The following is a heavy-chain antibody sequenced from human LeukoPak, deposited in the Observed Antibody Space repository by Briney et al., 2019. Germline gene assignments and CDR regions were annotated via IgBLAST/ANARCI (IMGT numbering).Heavy chain of an antibody. CDR1: GYTFTGYY. Sequence: GASVKVSCKASGYTFTGYYMHWVRQAPGQGLEWMGWINPNSGGTNYAQKFQGRVTMTRDTSISTAYMELSRLRSDDTAVYYCARVWLGYSYGKYYFDYWGQGTLVTVSS. CDR2: INPNSGGT. V-gene: IGHV1-2*02. J-gene: IGHJ4*02. D-gene: IGHD5-18*01. CDR3: ARVWLGYSYGKYYFDY.